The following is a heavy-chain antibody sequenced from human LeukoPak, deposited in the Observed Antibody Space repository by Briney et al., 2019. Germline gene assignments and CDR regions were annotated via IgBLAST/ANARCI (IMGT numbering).Heavy chain of an antibody. CDR1: GGSFSGYY. J-gene: IGHJ4*02. V-gene: IGHV4-34*01. Sequence: PSGTLSLTCAVYGGSFSGYYWSWIRQPPGKGLEWIGEINHSGSTNYNPSLKSRVTISVDTSKNQFSLKLSSVTAADTAVYYCAGHPGVTWIQLWSYDYWGQGTLVTVSS. CDR2: INHSGST. D-gene: IGHD5-18*01. CDR3: AGHPGVTWIQLWSYDY.